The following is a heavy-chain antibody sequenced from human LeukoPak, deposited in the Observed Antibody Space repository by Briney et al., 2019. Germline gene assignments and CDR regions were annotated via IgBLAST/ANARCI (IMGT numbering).Heavy chain of an antibody. CDR2: IRYDGSNK. V-gene: IGHV3-30*02. D-gene: IGHD6-13*01. Sequence: PGGSLRLSCAASGFTFSSYGMHWVRQAPGKGLEWVAFIRYDGSNKYYADSVKGRFTISRDNSKNTLYLQMNSLRAEDTAVYYCAKDWVAAAGPYYFDYWGQGTLVTVSS. CDR3: AKDWVAAAGPYYFDY. CDR1: GFTFSSYG. J-gene: IGHJ4*02.